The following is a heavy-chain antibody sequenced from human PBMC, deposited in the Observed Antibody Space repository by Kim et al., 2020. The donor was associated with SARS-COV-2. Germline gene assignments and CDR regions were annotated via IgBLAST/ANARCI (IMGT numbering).Heavy chain of an antibody. V-gene: IGHV1-46*01. CDR1: GYTFTSYY. Sequence: ASVKVSCKTSGYTFTSYYLHWVRQAPGQGLEWMGVINPTGGSTNYAQTFQDRVTMTRDTYTSTVYMELSSLRSEDTAVYYCARGDNGPLDPWGQGTLVTV. CDR3: ARGDNGPLDP. J-gene: IGHJ5*02. CDR2: INPTGGST. D-gene: IGHD1-1*01.